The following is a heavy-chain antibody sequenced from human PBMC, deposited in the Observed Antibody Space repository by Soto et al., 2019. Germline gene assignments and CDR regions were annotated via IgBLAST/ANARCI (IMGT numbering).Heavy chain of an antibody. D-gene: IGHD1-1*01. CDR1: GGSISSYY. Sequence: PSETLSLTCTVSGGSISSYYWSWIRQPPGKGLEWIGYIYYSGSTNYNPSLKSRVTISVDTSKNQFSLKLSSVTAADTAVYYCARRVWNGQYYYYMDVWGKGTTVTVSS. V-gene: IGHV4-59*08. CDR2: IYYSGST. J-gene: IGHJ6*03. CDR3: ARRVWNGQYYYYMDV.